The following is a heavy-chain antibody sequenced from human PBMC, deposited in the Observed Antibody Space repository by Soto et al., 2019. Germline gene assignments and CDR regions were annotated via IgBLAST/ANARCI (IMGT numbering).Heavy chain of an antibody. D-gene: IGHD3-3*01. CDR2: INAGNGNT. J-gene: IGHJ6*02. Sequence: EASVKVSCKASGYTFTSYAMHWVRQAPGQRLEWMGWINAGNGNTKYSQKFQGRVTITRDTSASTAYMELSSLRSEDTAVYYCARDXDFWSGHHYYYYYGMDVWGQGTTVTVSS. V-gene: IGHV1-3*01. CDR3: ARDXDFWSGHHYYYYYGMDV. CDR1: GYTFTSYA.